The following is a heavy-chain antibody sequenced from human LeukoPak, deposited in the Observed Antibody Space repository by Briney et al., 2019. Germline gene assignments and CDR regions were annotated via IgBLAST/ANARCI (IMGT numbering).Heavy chain of an antibody. CDR1: GGSIGSYY. D-gene: IGHD1-20*01. CDR2: IYYSGSP. CDR3: ARTHITGTGYFDY. J-gene: IGHJ4*02. Sequence: SETLSLTCTVSGGSIGSYYWSWIRQPPGKGLEWIGYIYYSGSPYYNLSLKSRVTISVDTSNNQFSLKLSSVTAADTAVYYCARTHITGTGYFDYWGQGTLVTVSS. V-gene: IGHV4-59*12.